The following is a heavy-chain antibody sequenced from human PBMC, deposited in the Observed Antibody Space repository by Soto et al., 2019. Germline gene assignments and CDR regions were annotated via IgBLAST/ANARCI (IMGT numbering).Heavy chain of an antibody. V-gene: IGHV1-3*01. J-gene: IGHJ6*02. CDR2: INAGNGNT. Sequence: ASVKVSCKASGYTFTSYAMHWVRQAPGQRLGWMGWINAGNGNTKYSQKFQGRVTITRDTSASTAYMELSSLRSEDTAVYYCAGNGAAGTWYNYYYGMDVWGQGTAVTVSS. D-gene: IGHD6-13*01. CDR1: GYTFTSYA. CDR3: AGNGAAGTWYNYYYGMDV.